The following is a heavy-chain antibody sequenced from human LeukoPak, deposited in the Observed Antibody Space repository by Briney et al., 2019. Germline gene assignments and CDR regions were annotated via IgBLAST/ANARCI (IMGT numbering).Heavy chain of an antibody. Sequence: PSETLSLTCTVSGASISDYSWSWIRQPPGKGPEWIGNLYYSGSANHNPSLKSRVTISSDTSKNQFSLKLTSVTAADTAVYYCARVVANDAFDIWGQGTMVTVSS. J-gene: IGHJ3*02. CDR1: GASISDYS. CDR2: LYYSGSA. CDR3: ARVVANDAFDI. V-gene: IGHV4-59*01. D-gene: IGHD2-2*01.